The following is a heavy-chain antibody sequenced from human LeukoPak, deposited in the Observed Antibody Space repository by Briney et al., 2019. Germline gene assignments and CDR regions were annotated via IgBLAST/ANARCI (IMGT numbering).Heavy chain of an antibody. Sequence: PGGSLRLSCAASGFTFSSHAMSCVRQAPGKGLEWVSAISGSGGSTYYADSVKGRFTISRDNSKNTLYLQMNSLRAEDTAVYYCAKGPYSGYDLDYFDYWGQGTLVTVSS. V-gene: IGHV3-23*01. CDR2: ISGSGGST. CDR1: GFTFSSHA. D-gene: IGHD5-12*01. CDR3: AKGPYSGYDLDYFDY. J-gene: IGHJ4*02.